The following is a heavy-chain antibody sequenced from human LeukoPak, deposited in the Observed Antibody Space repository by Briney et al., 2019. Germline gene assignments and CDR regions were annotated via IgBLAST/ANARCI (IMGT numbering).Heavy chain of an antibody. D-gene: IGHD5-12*01. CDR3: AKDQWHGGYDNVH. Sequence: GGSLRLSCAASGFTFSPYGMHWVRQAPGKGLEWVAFIRSDGSYQYYADSVKGRFTISRDNSKNTLFLQMNSLRAEDTAVYYCAKDQWHGGYDNVHWGQGTLVTVSS. J-gene: IGHJ4*02. V-gene: IGHV3-30*02. CDR2: IRSDGSYQ. CDR1: GFTFSPYG.